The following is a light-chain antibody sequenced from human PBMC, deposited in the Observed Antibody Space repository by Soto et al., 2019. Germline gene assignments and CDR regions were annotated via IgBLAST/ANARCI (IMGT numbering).Light chain of an antibody. CDR1: QSISTY. CDR2: DAS. V-gene: IGKV3-11*01. Sequence: EIVLTQSPATLSLSPGERATLSCRASQSISTYLAWYQQKPGQAPRLLIYDASNRATGIPARFSGSGSGTDFTLTISSREPEDVAVYYCPQRSNWLTFGGGTKGEIK. CDR3: PQRSNWLT. J-gene: IGKJ4*01.